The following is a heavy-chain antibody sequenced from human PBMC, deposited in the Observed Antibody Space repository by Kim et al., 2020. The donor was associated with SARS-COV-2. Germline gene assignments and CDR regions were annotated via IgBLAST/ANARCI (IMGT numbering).Heavy chain of an antibody. J-gene: IGHJ4*02. CDR3: ARGAWGSSSQYYFDY. Sequence: PSLKSRVTISVDTSKNQFSLKLSSVTAADTAVYYCARGAWGSSSQYYFDYWGQGTLVTVSS. V-gene: IGHV4-30-2*04. D-gene: IGHD6-6*01.